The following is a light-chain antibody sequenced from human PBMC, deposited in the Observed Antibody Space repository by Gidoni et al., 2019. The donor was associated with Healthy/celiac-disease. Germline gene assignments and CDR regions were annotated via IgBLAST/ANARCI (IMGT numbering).Light chain of an antibody. CDR3: QQSYRFRLT. V-gene: IGKV1-39*01. Sequence: RVTITCRASQSISSYLNWQQQKPGKAPKLLIYAATSLQSGVPSRFSGSGSGTDSPLTISSLQPEDVATYYCQQSYRFRLTFGGGTKVEIK. CDR1: QSISSY. J-gene: IGKJ4*01. CDR2: AAT.